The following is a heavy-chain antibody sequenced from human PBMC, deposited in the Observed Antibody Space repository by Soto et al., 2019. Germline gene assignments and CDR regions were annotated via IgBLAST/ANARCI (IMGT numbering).Heavy chain of an antibody. CDR2: FFPSFGAA. CDR3: AGGYSVKELEL. J-gene: IGHJ4*02. D-gene: IGHD5-12*01. V-gene: IGHV1-69*18. Sequence: QVQLVQYGAEVKKPGSSVKVSCKAPGGTFSRNAITWLRQAPGQGLEWMGRFFPSFGAANYVLKFQARVTITEDEHTCPGYMELSRRTSHETAVYYCAGGYSVKELELWGQGTMVIVSS. CDR1: GGTFSRNA.